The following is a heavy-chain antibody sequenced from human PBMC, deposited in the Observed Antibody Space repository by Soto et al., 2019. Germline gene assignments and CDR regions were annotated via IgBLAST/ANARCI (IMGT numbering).Heavy chain of an antibody. CDR2: IIPIFGTA. V-gene: IGHV1-69*13. CDR3: ARSQDSSGYWNSCFDP. CDR1: GGTFSTYT. D-gene: IGHD3-22*01. J-gene: IGHJ5*02. Sequence: ASVKVSCKSSGGTFSTYTLAWVRQAPGQGLEWVGGIIPIFGTANYPQKFKGRVTITADESTSTAYMGLSSLRSEDTAVYYCARSQDSSGYWNSCFDPWGQGTRVTVSS.